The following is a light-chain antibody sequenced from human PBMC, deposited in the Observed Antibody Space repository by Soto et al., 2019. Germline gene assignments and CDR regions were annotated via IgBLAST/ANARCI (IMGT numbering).Light chain of an antibody. CDR3: QQYNYWPPIT. V-gene: IGKV3-15*01. CDR2: GAS. J-gene: IGKJ5*01. Sequence: EIMMTQSPATLSVSPGEIATLSSRASQTINNNVAWYQLKDGQVPRLVIYGASTRATDIPARFSGSGSGTEFTLTISSLQSEDSAVYYCQQYNYWPPITFGQGTRLEIK. CDR1: QTINNN.